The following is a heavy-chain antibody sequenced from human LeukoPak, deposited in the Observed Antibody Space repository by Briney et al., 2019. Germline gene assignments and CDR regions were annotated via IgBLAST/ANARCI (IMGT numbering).Heavy chain of an antibody. CDR1: GYTFSNYA. V-gene: IGHV1-69*04. CDR3: ASSDPGYCSGGSCYLFDY. D-gene: IGHD2-15*01. CDR2: IIPILGIA. Sequence: GASVKVSCKASGYTFSNYAINWVRQAPGQGLEWMGRIIPILGIANYAQKFQGRVTITADKSTSTAYMELSSLRSEDTAVYYCASSDPGYCSGGSCYLFDYWGQGTLVTVSS. J-gene: IGHJ4*02.